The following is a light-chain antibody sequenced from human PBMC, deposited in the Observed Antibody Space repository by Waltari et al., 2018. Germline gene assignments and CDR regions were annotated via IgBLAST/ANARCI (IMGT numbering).Light chain of an antibody. CDR2: EDS. CDR3: YSTDSSGKGV. V-gene: IGLV3-10*01. Sequence: SYELTQPPSVSVSPGQTARITCSGDALPKNYAYWYQQKSGQAPVLVIYEDSKRPSGIPERFSGSSSGTMATLTISGAQVEDEADYYCYSTDSSGKGVFGTGTKVTVL. CDR1: ALPKNY. J-gene: IGLJ1*01.